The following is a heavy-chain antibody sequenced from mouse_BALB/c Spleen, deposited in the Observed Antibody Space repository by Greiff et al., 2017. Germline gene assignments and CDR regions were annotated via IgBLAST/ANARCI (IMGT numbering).Heavy chain of an antibody. CDR2: IDPENGNT. V-gene: IGHV14-1*02. D-gene: IGHD2-1*01. Sequence: VQLQQSGAELVKPGASVKLSCTASGFNIKDYYMHWVKQRPEQGLEWIGWIDPENGNTIYDPKFQGKASITADTSSNTAYLQLSSLTSEDTAVYYCANGNEFAYWGQGTLVTVSA. CDR3: ANGNEFAY. CDR1: GFNIKDYY. J-gene: IGHJ3*01.